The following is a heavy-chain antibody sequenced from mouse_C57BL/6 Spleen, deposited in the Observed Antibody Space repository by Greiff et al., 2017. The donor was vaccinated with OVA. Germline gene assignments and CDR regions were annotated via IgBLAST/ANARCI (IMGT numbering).Heavy chain of an antibody. V-gene: IGHV1-18*01. Sequence: EVQLQQSGPELVKPGASVKIPCKASGYTFTDYNMDWVKQSHGKSLEWIGDINPNNGGTIYNQKFKGKATLTVDKSSSTAYMELRSLTSEDTAVYYCARGGYDGGTWFAYWGQGTLVTVSA. CDR1: GYTFTDYN. J-gene: IGHJ3*01. D-gene: IGHD2-2*01. CDR2: INPNNGGT. CDR3: ARGGYDGGTWFAY.